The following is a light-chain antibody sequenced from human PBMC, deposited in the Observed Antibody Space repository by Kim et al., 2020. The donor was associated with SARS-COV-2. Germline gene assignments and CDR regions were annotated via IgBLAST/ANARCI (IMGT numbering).Light chain of an antibody. Sequence: MSPGERSTLSCRASQSVSSNLAWYQQRPGQAPRLLIYGASTRATGIPARFSGSGSGTQFTLTISSLQSEDFAVYYCHQYNNWPLTFGGGTKVDIK. CDR2: GAS. CDR3: HQYNNWPLT. V-gene: IGKV3-15*01. J-gene: IGKJ4*01. CDR1: QSVSSN.